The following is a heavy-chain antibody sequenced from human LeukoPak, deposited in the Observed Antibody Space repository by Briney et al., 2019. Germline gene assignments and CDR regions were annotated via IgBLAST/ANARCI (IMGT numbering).Heavy chain of an antibody. CDR3: AKDSHYDSSGYYLNDAFDI. J-gene: IGHJ3*02. D-gene: IGHD3-22*01. Sequence: GGSLRLSCAASGFILSSYEMNWVRQAPGKGLEWVANINQDGSEKNYVDTVKGRFTISRDNAKNSLFLQMDSLRAEDTALYYCAKDSHYDSSGYYLNDAFDIWGQGTMVTVSS. V-gene: IGHV3-7*01. CDR1: GFILSSYE. CDR2: INQDGSEK.